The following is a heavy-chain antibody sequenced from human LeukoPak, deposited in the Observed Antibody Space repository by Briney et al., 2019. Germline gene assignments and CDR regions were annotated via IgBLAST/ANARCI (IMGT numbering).Heavy chain of an antibody. V-gene: IGHV4-39*07. CDR3: AREQWPNYYMDV. Sequence: SETLSLTCTVSGGSISSSSYYWGWIRQPPGKGLEWIGEINHSGSTNYNPSLKSRVTISVDTSKNQFSLKLSSVTAADTAVYYCAREQWPNYYMDVWGKGTTVTISS. CDR1: GGSISSSSYY. J-gene: IGHJ6*03. CDR2: INHSGST. D-gene: IGHD6-19*01.